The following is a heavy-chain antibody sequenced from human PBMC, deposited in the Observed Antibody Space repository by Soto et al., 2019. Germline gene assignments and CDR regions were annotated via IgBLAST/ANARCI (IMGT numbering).Heavy chain of an antibody. CDR2: ISGSGNT. D-gene: IGHD2-15*01. CDR3: AKEGYYCSGGSCYSGPYFDY. CDR1: GFTFNTYA. V-gene: IGHV3-23*01. Sequence: GGSLRLSCAASGFTFNTYAMAWVRQAPGKGLEWVSGISGSGNTYYADSVKGRFTISRDNSKIALFLQMNSLRAEDTAVYYCAKEGYYCSGGSCYSGPYFDYWGQGALVTVSS. J-gene: IGHJ4*02.